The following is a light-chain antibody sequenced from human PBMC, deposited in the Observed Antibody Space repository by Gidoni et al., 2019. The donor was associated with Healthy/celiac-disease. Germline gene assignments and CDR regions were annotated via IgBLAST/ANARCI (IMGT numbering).Light chain of an antibody. Sequence: IQLTPSPSSLSASVGDRVTITCRASQGISSYLAWYQQKPGKAPKLLIYAASTLQSGVPSRFSGSGSGTDFTLTISSLRPEEFATYYCQQLNSYPLFTFXPXTKVDIK. CDR3: QQLNSYPLFT. V-gene: IGKV1-9*01. CDR1: QGISSY. J-gene: IGKJ3*01. CDR2: AAS.